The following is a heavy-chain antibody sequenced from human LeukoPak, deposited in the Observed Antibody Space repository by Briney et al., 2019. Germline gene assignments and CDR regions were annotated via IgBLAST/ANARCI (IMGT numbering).Heavy chain of an antibody. CDR2: IRFDGNNK. Sequence: GGSLRLSCAASGFTFSSYGMHWVRQPPGKGLEWVAFIRFDGNNKYYADSLKGRFTISRDNSKNSLYLQMNSLRAEDTAVYYCARDLAPTYYDFWSGYPPAFDIWGQGTMVTVSS. CDR3: ARDLAPTYYDFWSGYPPAFDI. D-gene: IGHD3-3*01. J-gene: IGHJ3*02. V-gene: IGHV3-30*02. CDR1: GFTFSSYG.